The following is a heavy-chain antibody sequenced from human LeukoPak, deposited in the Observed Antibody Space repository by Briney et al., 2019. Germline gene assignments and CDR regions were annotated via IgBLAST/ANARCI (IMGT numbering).Heavy chain of an antibody. Sequence: GGSLRLSCAASGFTFSSYWMSWVRQAPGKGLEWVANIKQDGSEKYYVDSVKGRFTISRDNAKNSLCLQMNSLRAEVTAVYYCARLLVVTALGYWGQGTLVTVSS. CDR1: GFTFSSYW. CDR3: ARLLVVTALGY. J-gene: IGHJ4*02. D-gene: IGHD2-21*02. CDR2: IKQDGSEK. V-gene: IGHV3-7*01.